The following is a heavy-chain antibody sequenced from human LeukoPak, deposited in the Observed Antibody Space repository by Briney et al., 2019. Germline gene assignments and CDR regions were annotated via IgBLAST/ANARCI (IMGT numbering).Heavy chain of an antibody. J-gene: IGHJ5*02. D-gene: IGHD5-24*01. CDR1: GGSISSSSYY. CDR3: ARDRLQLQS. V-gene: IGHV4-39*07. Sequence: SETLSLTCTVSGGSISSSSYYWGWIRQPPGKGLEWIGRISSSGSTNYNPSLKSRVTISVDTSKNQFSLKLSSVTAADMAVYYCARDRLQLQSWGQGTLVTVSS. CDR2: ISSSGST.